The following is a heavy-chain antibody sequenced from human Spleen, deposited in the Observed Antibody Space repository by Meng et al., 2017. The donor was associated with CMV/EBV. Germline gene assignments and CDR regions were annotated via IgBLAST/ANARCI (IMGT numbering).Heavy chain of an antibody. CDR2: IYYSGST. CDR3: ARGQRDYYDSSGTPWDG. Sequence: SETLSLTCTVSGGSISSYYWSWIRQPPGKGLEWIGYIYYSGSTNYNPSLKSRVTISVDTSKNQFSLKLSSVTAADTAVYYCARGQRDYYDSSGTPWDGWGQGTTVTVSS. D-gene: IGHD3-22*01. V-gene: IGHV4-59*01. CDR1: GGSISSYY. J-gene: IGHJ6*02.